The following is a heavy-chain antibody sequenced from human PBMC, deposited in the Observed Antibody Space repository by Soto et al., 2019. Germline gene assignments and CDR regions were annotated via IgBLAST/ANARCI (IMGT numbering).Heavy chain of an antibody. CDR2: ISYDGSNK. J-gene: IGHJ3*02. CDR1: GFTFSSYA. Sequence: GGSLRLSCAASGFTFSSYAMHWVRQAPGKGLEWVAVISYDGSNKYYADSVKGRFTISRDNSKNTLYLQMNSLRAEDTAVYYCARDPEYSSSQGGGAFDIWGQGTMVTVSS. CDR3: ARDPEYSSSQGGGAFDI. D-gene: IGHD6-6*01. V-gene: IGHV3-30-3*01.